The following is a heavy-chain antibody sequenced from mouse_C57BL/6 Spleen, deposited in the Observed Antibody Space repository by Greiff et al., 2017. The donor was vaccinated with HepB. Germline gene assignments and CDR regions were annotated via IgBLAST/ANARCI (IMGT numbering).Heavy chain of an antibody. Sequence: EVQGVESGGGLVKPGGSLKLSCAASGFTFSSYAMSWVRQTPEKRLEWVATISDGGSYTYYPDNVKGRFTISRDNAKNNLYLQMSHLKSEDTARYYCARDRGYFDVWGTGTTVTVSS. CDR1: GFTFSSYA. D-gene: IGHD3-1*01. V-gene: IGHV5-4*01. CDR2: ISDGGSYT. CDR3: ARDRGYFDV. J-gene: IGHJ1*03.